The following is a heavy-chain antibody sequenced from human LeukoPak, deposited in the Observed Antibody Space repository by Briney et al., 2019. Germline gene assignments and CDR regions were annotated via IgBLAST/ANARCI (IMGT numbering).Heavy chain of an antibody. D-gene: IGHD3-3*01. J-gene: IGHJ4*02. V-gene: IGHV4-39*01. CDR1: GGSISSGSYY. Sequence: SETLSLTCTVSGGSISSGSYYWGWIRQPPGKGLEWIGSIYYSGSTYYNPSLKSRVTISVDTSKNQFSLKLSSVTAADTAVYYCARLGPFTIFGVGEFDYWGQGTLVTVSS. CDR3: ARLGPFTIFGVGEFDY. CDR2: IYYSGST.